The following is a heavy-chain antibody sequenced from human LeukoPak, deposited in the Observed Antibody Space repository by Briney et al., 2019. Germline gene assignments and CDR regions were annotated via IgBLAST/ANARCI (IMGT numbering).Heavy chain of an antibody. J-gene: IGHJ4*02. Sequence: SGTLSLTCTVSVGSICSGDYYWRWSRQPPGNWLGLVRYINVSGRTNYNPPLMSRVTISVDASKNQFSRKLSSVTAAETAVYYCARGGDLRYCSGGSCYDYFDYWGQGTLVTVSS. CDR3: ARGGDLRYCSGGSCYDYFDY. CDR2: INVSGRT. D-gene: IGHD2-15*01. CDR1: VGSICSGDYY. V-gene: IGHV4-30-4*02.